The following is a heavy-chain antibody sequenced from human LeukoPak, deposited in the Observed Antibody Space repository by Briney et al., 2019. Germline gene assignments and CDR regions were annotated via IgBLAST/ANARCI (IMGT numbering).Heavy chain of an antibody. J-gene: IGHJ4*02. Sequence: GASVKVFCKASGYTFTSYGISWVRQAPGQGLEWMGWISAYNGNTNYAQKLQGRVTMTTDTSTSTAYMELSSLRSEDTAVYFCARGFAAYDTSDYAFSYYWGQGTLVTVSS. CDR2: ISAYNGNT. V-gene: IGHV1-18*01. CDR3: ARGFAAYDTSDYAFSYY. D-gene: IGHD3-22*01. CDR1: GYTFTSYG.